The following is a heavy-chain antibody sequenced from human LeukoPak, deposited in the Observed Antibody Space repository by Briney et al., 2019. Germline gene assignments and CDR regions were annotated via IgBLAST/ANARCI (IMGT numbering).Heavy chain of an antibody. J-gene: IGHJ1*01. D-gene: IGHD3-3*01. CDR3: ARVTYYDFWSAYWYFQL. CDR2: IIPLFGTA. CDR1: GGTLGSHG. Sequence: ASVKVSCKASGGTLGSHGISWVRQAPGQGLEWMGGIIPLFGTANYAQKFQGRPTITTDESTNTAYMELSSLGSEDTAVYYCARVTYYDFWSAYWYFQLWGQGTLVTVSS. V-gene: IGHV1-69*05.